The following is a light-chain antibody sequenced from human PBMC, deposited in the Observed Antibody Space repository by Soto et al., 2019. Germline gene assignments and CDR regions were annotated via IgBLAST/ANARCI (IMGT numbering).Light chain of an antibody. CDR2: GSS. Sequence: RHSPGTLSLSPGEKASRSCTARQSTTYVTWYQQKPGQAPRLLIYGSSTRATGTPARFSASGSGTDFTLTINTLEPEDFAVYFCQRYGRSQWTFGQGTKVDI. J-gene: IGKJ1*01. CDR3: QRYGRSQWT. V-gene: IGKV3-20*01. CDR1: QSTTY.